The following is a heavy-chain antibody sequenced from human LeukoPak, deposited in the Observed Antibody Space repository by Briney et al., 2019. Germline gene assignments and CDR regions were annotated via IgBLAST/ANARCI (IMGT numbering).Heavy chain of an antibody. D-gene: IGHD5-24*01. CDR3: AKDRGDGYNYPAGY. J-gene: IGHJ4*02. CDR1: GFSFSSFG. V-gene: IGHV3-30*02. Sequence: PGGSLRLSCAASGFSFSSFGIHWVRQPPGEGLEWVAFIRYDGTNKYYADSVKGRFTISRDNSKNTLYLQMNSLRAEDTAVYYCAKDRGDGYNYPAGYWGQGTLVTVSS. CDR2: IRYDGTNK.